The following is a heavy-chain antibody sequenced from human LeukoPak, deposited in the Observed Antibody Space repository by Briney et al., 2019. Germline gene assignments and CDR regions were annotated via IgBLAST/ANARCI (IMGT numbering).Heavy chain of an antibody. Sequence: PGGSLRLSCAASGFTFSSYAMSWVRQAPGKGPEWVSAISGSGGSTYYADSVKGRFTTSRDNSKNTLYLQMNSLRAEDTAVYYCASANMVRGETDYWGQGTLVTVSS. D-gene: IGHD3-10*01. CDR1: GFTFSSYA. V-gene: IGHV3-23*01. J-gene: IGHJ4*02. CDR3: ASANMVRGETDY. CDR2: ISGSGGST.